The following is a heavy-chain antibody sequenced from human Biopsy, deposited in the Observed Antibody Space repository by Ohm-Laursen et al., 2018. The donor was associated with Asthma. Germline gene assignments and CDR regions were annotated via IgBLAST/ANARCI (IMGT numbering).Heavy chain of an antibody. J-gene: IGHJ5*02. CDR2: IHYSGCT. CDR1: GASIKTDDHY. V-gene: IGHV4-30-4*01. Sequence: SHTLSLTSSVSGASIKTDDHYWSWLRQPPGKVLDCVGYIHYSGCTSYNPSLKGGVTISVDTYKNQFSLKLSSVTAADTAVYYCARASVAASSNWFDPWGQGTLVTVSS. CDR3: ARASVAASSNWFDP. D-gene: IGHD6-19*01.